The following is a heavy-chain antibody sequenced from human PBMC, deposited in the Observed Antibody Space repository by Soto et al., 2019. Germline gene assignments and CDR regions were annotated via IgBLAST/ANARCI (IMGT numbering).Heavy chain of an antibody. V-gene: IGHV4-30-4*01. J-gene: IGHJ6*02. D-gene: IGHD2-21*02. Sequence: PSETLSLTCTVSCGSISSGDYYWSWIRQPPGKGLEWIGYIYYSGSTYYNPSLKSRVTISVDTSKNQFSLKLSSVTAADTAVYYCARLVTASYYYGMDVWGQGTTVTVSS. CDR3: ARLVTASYYYGMDV. CDR2: IYYSGST. CDR1: CGSISSGDYY.